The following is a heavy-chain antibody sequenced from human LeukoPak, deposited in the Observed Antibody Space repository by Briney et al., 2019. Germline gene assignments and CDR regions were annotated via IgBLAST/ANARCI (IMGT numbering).Heavy chain of an antibody. CDR2: IYYSGST. CDR1: GGSISSYY. V-gene: IGHV4-59*08. J-gene: IGHJ6*03. CDR3: ARHFAFSYYYMDV. Sequence: SETLSLTCTVAGGSISSYYWSWIRQPPGKGLEWIGYIYYSGSTNYNPSLKSRVTISVDTSKNQFSLKLSSVTAADTAVYYCARHFAFSYYYMDVWGKGTTVTVSS.